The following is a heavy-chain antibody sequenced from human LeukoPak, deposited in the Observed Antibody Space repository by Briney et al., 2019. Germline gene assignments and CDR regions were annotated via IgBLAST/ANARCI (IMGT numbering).Heavy chain of an antibody. D-gene: IGHD2-2*01. V-gene: IGHV3-53*01. CDR3: AKVASYCSSTSCYGFDY. CDR2: IYSGGST. J-gene: IGHJ4*02. Sequence: GGSLRLSCAASGFTVSSNYMSWVRQAPGKGLEWVSVIYSGGSTYYADSVKGRFTISRDNSKNTLYLQMNSLRAEDTAVYYCAKVASYCSSTSCYGFDYWGQGTLVTVSS. CDR1: GFTVSSNY.